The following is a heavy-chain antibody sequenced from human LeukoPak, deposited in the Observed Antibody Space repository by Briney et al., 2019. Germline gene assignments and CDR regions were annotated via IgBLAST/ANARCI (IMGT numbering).Heavy chain of an antibody. D-gene: IGHD3-10*01. J-gene: IGHJ4*02. Sequence: GASVKVSCKASGYTFTGYYMHWVRQAPGQGLEWMGWIAPRSGATNYAPKLEGRVILTRDTSFTTAYMELSGLRSDDTAIYFCARDGSVESGHYYFDYWGQGALVTVSS. CDR3: ARDGSVESGHYYFDY. CDR2: IAPRSGAT. CDR1: GYTFTGYY. V-gene: IGHV1-2*02.